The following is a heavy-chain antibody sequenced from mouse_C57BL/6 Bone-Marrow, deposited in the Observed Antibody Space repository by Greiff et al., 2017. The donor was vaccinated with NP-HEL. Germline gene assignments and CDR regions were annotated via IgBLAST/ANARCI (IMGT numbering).Heavy chain of an antibody. D-gene: IGHD3-3*01. CDR3: ARRARPWFAY. V-gene: IGHV1-76*01. J-gene: IGHJ3*01. CDR2: IYPGSGNT. CDR1: GYTFTDYY. Sequence: VQLQQSGAELVRPGASVKLSCKASGYTFTDYYINWVKQRPGQGLEWIARIYPGSGNTYYNEKFKGKATLTAEKSSSTAYMQLSSLTSEDSAVYFCARRARPWFAYWGQGTLVTVSA.